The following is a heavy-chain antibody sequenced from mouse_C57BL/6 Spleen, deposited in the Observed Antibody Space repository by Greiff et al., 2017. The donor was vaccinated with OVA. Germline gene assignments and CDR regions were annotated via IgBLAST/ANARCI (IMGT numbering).Heavy chain of an antibody. V-gene: IGHV1-52*01. Sequence: QVQLQQPGAELVRPGSSVKLSCKASGYTFTSYWMPWVKQRPIQGLEWIGNIDPSDSETHYNQKFKDKATLTVDKSSSTAYMQLSSLTSEDSAVYYCARWENYSHWFAYWGQGTLVTVSA. CDR3: ARWENYSHWFAY. CDR2: IDPSDSET. D-gene: IGHD2-12*01. J-gene: IGHJ3*01. CDR1: GYTFTSYW.